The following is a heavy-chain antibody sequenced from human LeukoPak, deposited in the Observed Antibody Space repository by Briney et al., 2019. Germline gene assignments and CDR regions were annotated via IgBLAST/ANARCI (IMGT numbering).Heavy chain of an antibody. CDR2: INTNTGNP. D-gene: IGHD3-3*01. V-gene: IGHV7-4-1*02. CDR3: ARDLQGYDFWSGYYYYYYGMDV. CDR1: GYTFTSYA. Sequence: ASVKVSCTASGYTFTSYAMNWVRQAPGQGLEWMGWINTNTGNPTYAQGFTGRFVFSLDTSVSTAYLQISSLKAEDTAVYYCARDLQGYDFWSGYYYYYYGMDVWGQGTTVTVSS. J-gene: IGHJ6*02.